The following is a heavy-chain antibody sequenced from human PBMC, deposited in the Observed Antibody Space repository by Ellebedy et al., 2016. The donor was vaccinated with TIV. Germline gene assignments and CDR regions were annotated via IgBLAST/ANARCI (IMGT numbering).Heavy chain of an antibody. CDR2: MTPNSGNT. J-gene: IGHJ4*02. CDR1: GYTSTSYD. Sequence: AASVKVSCKASGYTSTSYDINWVRHATGQGLEWMGWMTPNSGNTGYAQKFQGRVIMTRNNSIRTAYMELSSLRSEDTAVYYCARGQLDWDYDSSGANPSTYYFDYWGQGTLVTVSS. V-gene: IGHV1-8*01. D-gene: IGHD3-22*01. CDR3: ARGQLDWDYDSSGANPSTYYFDY.